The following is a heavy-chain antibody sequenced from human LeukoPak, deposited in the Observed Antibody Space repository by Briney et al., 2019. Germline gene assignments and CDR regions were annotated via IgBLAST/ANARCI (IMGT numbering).Heavy chain of an antibody. V-gene: IGHV3-11*01. CDR2: ISSSGSTI. Sequence: PGGSLRLSCAASGFTFSDYYMSWIRQAPGKGLEWVSYISSSGSTIYYADSVKGRFTISRDNAKNSLYLQMNSLRAEDMAFYYCVKDARRRVHGARPAAGTEFDYWGQGTLVTVSS. D-gene: IGHD6-13*01. CDR3: VKDARRRVHGARPAAGTEFDY. CDR1: GFTFSDYY. J-gene: IGHJ4*02.